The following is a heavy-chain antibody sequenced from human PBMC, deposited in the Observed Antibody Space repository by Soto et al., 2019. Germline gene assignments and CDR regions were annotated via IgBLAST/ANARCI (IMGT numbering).Heavy chain of an antibody. V-gene: IGHV3-33*01. D-gene: IGHD6-13*01. Sequence: QVQLVESGGGVVQPGKSLRLSCAASGFTFTNYGMHWVRQAPGKGLEWVAVIWNDGSGYFYANSVKGRFTISRDNSKNTLYLQRSSLRAEDTAVYYCARRQISPPTRGAAAARGGMDGWGQGTTVTVSS. CDR3: ARRQISPPTRGAAAARGGMDG. J-gene: IGHJ6*02. CDR2: IWNDGSGY. CDR1: GFTFTNYG.